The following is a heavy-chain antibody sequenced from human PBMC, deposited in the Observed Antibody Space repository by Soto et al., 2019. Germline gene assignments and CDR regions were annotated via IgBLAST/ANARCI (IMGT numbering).Heavy chain of an antibody. CDR3: ERWGGIVVVPAAMGAEYFQH. V-gene: IGHV1-69*01. CDR2: INPIFGTA. CDR1: GYSFTGYF. D-gene: IGHD2-2*01. J-gene: IGHJ1*01. Sequence: QVQLVQSAAEVKKPGASVKVSCKASGYSFTGYFIHWVRQAPGQGLEWMGWINPIFGTANYAQKFQGRGTITADESTSKAYMELSSLRSEDTAVYYCERWGGIVVVPAAMGAEYFQHWGQGTLVTVSS.